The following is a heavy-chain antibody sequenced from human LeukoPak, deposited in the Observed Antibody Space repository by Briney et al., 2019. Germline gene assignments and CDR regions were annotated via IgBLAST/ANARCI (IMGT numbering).Heavy chain of an antibody. CDR1: GGSISGYY. Sequence: SETLSLTCTVSGGSISGYYWSWIRQPPGQGLEWVGYISYSGGTNYNPSLKSRVTISVDTSKNQFSLKLSSVTAADTAIYYCARDGRAGSLFAYWGQGTLVTVSS. CDR3: ARDGRAGSLFAY. D-gene: IGHD6-19*01. V-gene: IGHV4-59*01. J-gene: IGHJ4*02. CDR2: ISYSGGT.